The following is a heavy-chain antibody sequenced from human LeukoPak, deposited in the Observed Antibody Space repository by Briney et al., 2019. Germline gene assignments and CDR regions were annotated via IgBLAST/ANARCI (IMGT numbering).Heavy chain of an antibody. J-gene: IGHJ3*02. CDR2: IYHSGST. D-gene: IGHD4-23*01. V-gene: IGHV4-38-2*02. Sequence: SETLSLTCTVSGYSISSGYYWGWIRQPPGKGLEWIGSIYHSGSTYYNPSLKSRVTISVDTSKNQFSLKLSSVTAADTAVYYCARVGRIYGGKYAFDIWGQGTMVTVSS. CDR3: ARVGRIYGGKYAFDI. CDR1: GYSISSGYY.